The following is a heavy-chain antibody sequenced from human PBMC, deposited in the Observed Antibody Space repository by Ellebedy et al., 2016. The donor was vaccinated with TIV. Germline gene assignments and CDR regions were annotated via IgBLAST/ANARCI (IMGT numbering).Heavy chain of an antibody. CDR2: INYSGST. V-gene: IGHV4-34*01. CDR1: GGSLSGYY. Sequence: MPSETLSLTCAASGGSLSGYYWGWIRQPPGKGLEWIGEINYSGSTNYNPSLKSRVTVSVDTSKNHLSLNLTSVTAADTAVYYCARRGLGFQLLSRGRFFDYWGQGSLVTVSS. D-gene: IGHD2-2*01. CDR3: ARRGLGFQLLSRGRFFDY. J-gene: IGHJ4*02.